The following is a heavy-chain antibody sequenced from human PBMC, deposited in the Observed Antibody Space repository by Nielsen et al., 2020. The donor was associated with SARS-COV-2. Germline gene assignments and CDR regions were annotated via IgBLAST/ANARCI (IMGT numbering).Heavy chain of an antibody. D-gene: IGHD2-15*01. J-gene: IGHJ6*04. CDR2: INTNTGNP. CDR3: ARESQGGYCSGGSCPLDV. V-gene: IGHV7-4-1*02. Sequence: WVRQAPGQGLEWMGWINTNTGNPTYAQGFTGRFVFSLDKSVNTAYLQISSLKAEDTAVYYCARESQGGYCSGGSCPLDVWGKGTTVTVSS.